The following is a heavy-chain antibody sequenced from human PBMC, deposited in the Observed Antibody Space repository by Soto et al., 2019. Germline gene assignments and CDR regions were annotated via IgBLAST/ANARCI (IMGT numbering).Heavy chain of an antibody. Sequence: QVQLQESGPGLVKPSETLSLTCPVSGGSIPTYYWNWIRQPPGKGLEWIGYISYSENTNYNPSLKSRVTISLDTSKNQFSLKLTSVTAADTAVYYCARGNDWKSSCFDPWGQGTLVTVSS. J-gene: IGHJ5*02. CDR2: ISYSENT. CDR3: ARGNDWKSSCFDP. CDR1: GGSIPTYY. D-gene: IGHD1-1*01. V-gene: IGHV4-59*01.